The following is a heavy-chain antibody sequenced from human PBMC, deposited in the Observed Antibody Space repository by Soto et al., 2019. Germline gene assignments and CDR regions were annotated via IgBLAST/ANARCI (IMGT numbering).Heavy chain of an antibody. CDR2: IYYSGST. Sequence: PSETLSLTCTVSGGSISSYYWSWIRQPPGKGLEWIGYIYYSGSTNYNPSLKSRVTISVDTSKNQFSLKLSSVTAADTAVYYCARIVVRGVINYYYYMDVWGKGTTVTVSS. D-gene: IGHD3-10*01. CDR3: ARIVVRGVINYYYYMDV. CDR1: GGSISSYY. V-gene: IGHV4-59*08. J-gene: IGHJ6*03.